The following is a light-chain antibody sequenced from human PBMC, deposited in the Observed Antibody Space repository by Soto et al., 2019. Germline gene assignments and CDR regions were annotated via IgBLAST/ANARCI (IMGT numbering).Light chain of an antibody. CDR1: SSDVGSYNL. Sequence: QCALTQAASGSGSPGQSITISCTGTSSDVGSYNLVSWYQQHPGKAPKLMIYEGSKRPSGVSNRFSGSKSGNTASLTISGLQAEDEADYYCCSYAGSSTWVFGGGTKLTVL. CDR3: CSYAGSSTWV. CDR2: EGS. J-gene: IGLJ3*02. V-gene: IGLV2-23*01.